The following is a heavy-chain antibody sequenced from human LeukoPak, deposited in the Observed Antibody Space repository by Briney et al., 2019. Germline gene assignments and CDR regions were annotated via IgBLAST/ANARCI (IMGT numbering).Heavy chain of an antibody. D-gene: IGHD2-2*01. CDR1: GFTFSSYG. V-gene: IGHV3-30*02. Sequence: PGGSLRLSCAASGFTFSSYGMHWVRQAPGKGLEWVAFIRYDGSNKYYADSVKGRFTISRDNSKNTLYLQMNSLRAEDTAVYYCATTEHCSSTSCYAGIQDYWGQGTLVTVSS. J-gene: IGHJ4*02. CDR2: IRYDGSNK. CDR3: ATTEHCSSTSCYAGIQDY.